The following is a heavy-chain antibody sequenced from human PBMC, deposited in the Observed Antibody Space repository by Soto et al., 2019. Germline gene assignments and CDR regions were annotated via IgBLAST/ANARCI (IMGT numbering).Heavy chain of an antibody. Sequence: QVQLQQWGAGLLKPSETLSLTCAVYGGSFSGYYWSWIRQPPGKGLEWIGEINHSGSTNYNPSLKSRVTISVDTSKNQFSLKLSSVTAADTAVYYFARGVYGSGSYYDYWGQGTLVTVSS. D-gene: IGHD3-10*01. CDR1: GGSFSGYY. J-gene: IGHJ4*02. CDR2: INHSGST. CDR3: ARGVYGSGSYYDY. V-gene: IGHV4-34*01.